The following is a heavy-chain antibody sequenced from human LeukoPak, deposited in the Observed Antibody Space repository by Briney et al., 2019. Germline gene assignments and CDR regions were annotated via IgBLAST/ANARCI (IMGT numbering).Heavy chain of an antibody. J-gene: IGHJ5*02. CDR3: ARVIAAAGTTGGDWFDP. Sequence: SSETLSLTCAVSGGSISSSNWWSWVRPPPGKGLEWIGEIYHSGSTNYNPSLKSRVTISVDKSKNQFSLKLSSVTAADTAVYYCARVIAAAGTTGGDWFDPWGQGTLVTVSS. CDR2: IYHSGST. CDR1: GGSISSSNW. D-gene: IGHD6-13*01. V-gene: IGHV4-4*02.